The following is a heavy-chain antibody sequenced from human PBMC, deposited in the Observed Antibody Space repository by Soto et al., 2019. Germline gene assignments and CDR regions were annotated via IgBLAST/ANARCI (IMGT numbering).Heavy chain of an antibody. CDR2: ISGSGDST. J-gene: IGHJ4*02. Sequence: GGSLRLSCAASGFSFSSYAMNWVRQAPGKGLEWVSVISGSGDSTYYADSVKGRFTISRDNSKNTLYLQMISLRAEDTAVYYCARRSSGWYFDYWGQGTLVTGSS. V-gene: IGHV3-23*01. CDR1: GFSFSSYA. D-gene: IGHD6-19*01. CDR3: ARRSSGWYFDY.